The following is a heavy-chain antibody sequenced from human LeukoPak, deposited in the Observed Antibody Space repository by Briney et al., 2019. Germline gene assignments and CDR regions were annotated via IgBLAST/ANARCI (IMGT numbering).Heavy chain of an antibody. D-gene: IGHD5-24*01. V-gene: IGHV4-38-2*02. CDR2: IYYSGST. CDR1: GYSISSGYY. J-gene: IGHJ4*02. CDR3: AKRDGYVFDY. Sequence: SETLSLTCTVSGYSISSGYYWGWIRQPPGKGLEWIGSIYYSGSTYYNPSLKSRVTISVDTSKNQFSLKLSSVTAADTAVYYCAKRDGYVFDYWGQGTLVTVSS.